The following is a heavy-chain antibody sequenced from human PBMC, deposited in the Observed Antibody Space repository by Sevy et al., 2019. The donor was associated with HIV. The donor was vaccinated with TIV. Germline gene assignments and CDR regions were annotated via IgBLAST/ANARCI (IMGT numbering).Heavy chain of an antibody. J-gene: IGHJ4*02. CDR2: ISYDGSNK. D-gene: IGHD2-2*01. CDR3: AKGGDIVVVPAQYYFDY. V-gene: IGHV3-30*18. CDR1: GFTFSSYG. Sequence: GGSLRLSCAASGFTFSSYGMHWVRQAPGKGLEWVAVISYDGSNKYYADSVKGRFTISRDNSKNTLYPQMNSLRAEDTAVYYCAKGGDIVVVPAQYYFDYWGQGTLVTVSS.